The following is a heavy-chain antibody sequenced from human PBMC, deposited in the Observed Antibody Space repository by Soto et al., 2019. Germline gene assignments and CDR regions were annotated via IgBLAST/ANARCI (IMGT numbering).Heavy chain of an antibody. V-gene: IGHV3-48*01. D-gene: IGHD2-2*01. J-gene: IGHJ5*02. CDR2: ISSSSSTI. CDR1: GFTFSSCS. Sequence: GGSLRLSCAASGFTFSSCSMNWVRQAPGKGKEWVSYISSSSSTIYYADSVKGRFTISRDNAKNSLYLQMNSLRAEDTAVYYCAREYCSSTSCLNWFDPWGQGTLVTVSS. CDR3: AREYCSSTSCLNWFDP.